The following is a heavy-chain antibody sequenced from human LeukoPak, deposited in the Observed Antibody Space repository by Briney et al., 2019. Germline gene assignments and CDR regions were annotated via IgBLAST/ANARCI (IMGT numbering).Heavy chain of an antibody. Sequence: GGSLRLSCAASRVTFSSYSMNWVRHAPGEGLEWVSSITSSSTYIYYADSVKGRFTISRDNAKNSLYLQMNSLRAEDTAVYYCARVECSSTGCYFDCWGQGTLVTVSS. J-gene: IGHJ4*02. V-gene: IGHV3-21*01. CDR2: ITSSSTYI. D-gene: IGHD2-2*01. CDR1: RVTFSSYS. CDR3: ARVECSSTGCYFDC.